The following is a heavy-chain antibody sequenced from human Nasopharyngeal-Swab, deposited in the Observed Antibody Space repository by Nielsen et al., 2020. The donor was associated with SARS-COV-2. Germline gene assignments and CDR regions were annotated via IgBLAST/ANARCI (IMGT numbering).Heavy chain of an antibody. Sequence: WIRQPPGQGLEWIGYIYYSGRTNYNPSRKSRVTISVDTSKNQFSLKLSSVTAADTAVYYCAREGRIIQLWSGGFDPWGQGTLVTVSS. D-gene: IGHD5-18*01. V-gene: IGHV4-59*12. CDR3: AREGRIIQLWSGGFDP. J-gene: IGHJ5*02. CDR2: IYYSGRT.